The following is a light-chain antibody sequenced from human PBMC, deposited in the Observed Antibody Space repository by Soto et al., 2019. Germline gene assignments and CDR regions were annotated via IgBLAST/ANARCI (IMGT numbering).Light chain of an antibody. CDR1: RDISSW. CDR2: DAS. J-gene: IGKJ1*01. CDR3: QQYETYWT. V-gene: IGKV1-5*01. Sequence: DIQMTQSPSTLSASVGDIVTITCRASRDISSWLAWYQQNPGKAPKLLIYDASKLESGVPSRFTGRGSGTEFTLTISNLQPDDFSTYYCQQYETYWTFGQGTKVDIK.